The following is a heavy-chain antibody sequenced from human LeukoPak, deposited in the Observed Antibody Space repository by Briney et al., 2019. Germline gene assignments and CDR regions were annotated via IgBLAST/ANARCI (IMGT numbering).Heavy chain of an antibody. D-gene: IGHD2-2*02. J-gene: IGHJ4*01. CDR2: ISSSGSTI. CDR1: GFTFSSYA. V-gene: IGHV3-23*01. Sequence: GGSLRLSCAASGFTFSSYAMSWVRQAPGKGLEWVSYISSSGSTIYYADSVKGRFTISRDNSKNTLFLQMNSLRPEDTAVYYCASPLSGYCSSASCYIDYWGHGTLVTVSS. CDR3: ASPLSGYCSSASCYIDY.